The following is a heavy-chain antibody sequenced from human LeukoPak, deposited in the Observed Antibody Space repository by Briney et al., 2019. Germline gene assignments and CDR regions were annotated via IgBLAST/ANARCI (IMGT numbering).Heavy chain of an antibody. D-gene: IGHD4-17*01. J-gene: IGHJ4*02. V-gene: IGHV4-38-2*01. CDR1: GYSISSGYY. Sequence: NASETLSLTCAVSGYSISSGYYWGWIRQPPGKGLEWIGSIYHSVSTYYNPSLKSRVTISVDTSKNQFSLKLSSVTAADTAVYYCARGFGEKFDYWGQGTLVTVSS. CDR2: IYHSVST. CDR3: ARGFGEKFDY.